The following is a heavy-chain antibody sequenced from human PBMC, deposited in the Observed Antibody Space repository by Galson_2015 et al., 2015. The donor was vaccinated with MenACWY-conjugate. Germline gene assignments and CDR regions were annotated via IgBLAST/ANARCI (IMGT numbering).Heavy chain of an antibody. CDR2: VNSDGSGT. D-gene: IGHD3-16*01. CDR3: ARSYVPGSDRKNYYMDV. Sequence: SLRLSCAASGFTFSSYWMHWVRHAPGKGLVWVSRVNSDGSGTGYAASVKGRFTISRDNAKNMLFLQMNSLKVEDTAVYYCARSYVPGSDRKNYYMDVWGRGTTVTVSS. CDR1: GFTFSSYW. J-gene: IGHJ6*03. V-gene: IGHV3-74*01.